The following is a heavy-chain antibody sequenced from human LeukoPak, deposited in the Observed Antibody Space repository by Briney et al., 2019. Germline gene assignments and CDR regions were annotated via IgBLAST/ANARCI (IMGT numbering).Heavy chain of an antibody. Sequence: GGSLRLSCAASGFTFSGSAMHWVRQASGKGLEWVGRIRSKANSYATAHAASVKGRFTISRDDSKNTAYLQMNSLKTEDTAVYYCTRPNLALDAFDIWGQGTMVTVSS. CDR2: IRSKANSYAT. V-gene: IGHV3-73*01. D-gene: IGHD3-3*02. J-gene: IGHJ3*02. CDR3: TRPNLALDAFDI. CDR1: GFTFSGSA.